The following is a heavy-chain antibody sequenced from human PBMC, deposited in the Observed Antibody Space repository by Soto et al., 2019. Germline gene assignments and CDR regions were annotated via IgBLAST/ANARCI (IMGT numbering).Heavy chain of an antibody. D-gene: IGHD2-15*01. J-gene: IGHJ4*02. Sequence: QVQLVQSGAEVKKPGASVKVSCKASGYTFTSYAMQWVRQAPGQRLEWMGWINAGNGNIKYSQKFQGRVTITRDTSASSAYMELSSLRSEDTTVHYCARALGGRTDYWGQGTLVTVSS. CDR3: ARALGGRTDY. V-gene: IGHV1-3*01. CDR2: INAGNGNI. CDR1: GYTFTSYA.